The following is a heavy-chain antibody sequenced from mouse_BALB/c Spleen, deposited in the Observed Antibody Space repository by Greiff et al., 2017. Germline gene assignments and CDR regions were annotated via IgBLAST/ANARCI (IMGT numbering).Heavy chain of an antibody. Sequence: EVHLVESGGGLVKPGGSLKLSCAASGFTFSSYAMSWVRQTPEKRLEWVATISSGGSYTYYPDSVKGRFTISRDNAKNTLYLQMSSLRSEDTAMYYCASFDYGNYGDYWGQGTTLTVSS. J-gene: IGHJ2*01. CDR2: ISSGGSYT. CDR3: ASFDYGNYGDY. D-gene: IGHD2-1*01. CDR1: GFTFSSYA. V-gene: IGHV5-9-3*01.